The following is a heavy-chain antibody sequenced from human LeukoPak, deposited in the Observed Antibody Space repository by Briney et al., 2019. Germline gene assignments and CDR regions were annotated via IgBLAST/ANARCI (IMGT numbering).Heavy chain of an antibody. V-gene: IGHV4-59*01. CDR1: GGSISSYY. Sequence: ETLSLTCTVSGGSISSYYWSWIRQPPGKGLEWIGYIYYSGSTNYNPSLKSRVTISVDTSKNQFSLKLSSVTAADTAVYYCAGSHYDFWSAFDAFDIWGQGTMVTVSS. D-gene: IGHD3-3*01. CDR3: AGSHYDFWSAFDAFDI. CDR2: IYYSGST. J-gene: IGHJ3*02.